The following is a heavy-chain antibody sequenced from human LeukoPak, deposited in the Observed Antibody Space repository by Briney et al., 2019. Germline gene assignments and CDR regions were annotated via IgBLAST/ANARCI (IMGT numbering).Heavy chain of an antibody. CDR3: ARGGAARTDY. V-gene: IGHV3-23*01. CDR1: GFTFSSYA. Sequence: GGSLRLSCAASGFTFSSYAMSWVRQAPGKGLEWVSAISGSGGSTYYADSVKGRFTISRDNAHNSLYMQMNSLRAEDTGMYYCARGGAARTDYWGQGTLVTVSS. CDR2: ISGSGGST. D-gene: IGHD6-6*01. J-gene: IGHJ4*02.